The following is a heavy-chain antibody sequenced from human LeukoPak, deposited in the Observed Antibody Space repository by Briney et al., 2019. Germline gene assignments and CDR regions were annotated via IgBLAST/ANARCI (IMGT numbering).Heavy chain of an antibody. CDR2: IYAGDSDT. V-gene: IGHV5-51*01. Sequence: AGESLKISCKGSGYSFINYWIGWVRQMPGKGLEWMGIIYAGDSDTRYSPSFQGQVTISADKSISTAYLQWSSLKASDTAVYYCARGGPSYALDYWGQGTLVTVSS. D-gene: IGHD2-2*01. CDR1: GYSFINYW. CDR3: ARGGPSYALDY. J-gene: IGHJ4*02.